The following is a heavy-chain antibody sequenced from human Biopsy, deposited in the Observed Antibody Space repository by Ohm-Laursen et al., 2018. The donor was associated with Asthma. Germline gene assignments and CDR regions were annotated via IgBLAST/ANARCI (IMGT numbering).Heavy chain of an antibody. CDR2: IYDSGRT. D-gene: IGHD1-14*01. J-gene: IGHJ4*02. CDR3: ARGVDDGGNHLDS. V-gene: IGHV4-31*03. CDR1: AGTISSSGYY. Sequence: TLSFTCTVFAGTISSSGYYWNWPRKGPGKGLESIGNIYDSGRTYYKTSLNSRITISVDSSKYQLFLTLTPVTAADSSIYYCARGVDDGGNHLDSWGQGILVAVSA.